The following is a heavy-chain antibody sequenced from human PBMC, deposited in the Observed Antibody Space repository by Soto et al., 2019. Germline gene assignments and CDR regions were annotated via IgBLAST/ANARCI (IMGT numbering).Heavy chain of an antibody. Sequence: QVQLVQSGPEVKKPGSSVKVSCRASGGTFSDSALSWVRQAPGQGLEWMGGIIPMFGSPEYAQKFLGRVTITADVSTSTAYMELSSLSVDDTAKYYCARDSIGYGGGFSFYGMDVWGQGTTVTVSS. J-gene: IGHJ6*02. V-gene: IGHV1-69*01. CDR3: ARDSIGYGGGFSFYGMDV. D-gene: IGHD5-12*01. CDR2: IIPMFGSP. CDR1: GGTFSDSA.